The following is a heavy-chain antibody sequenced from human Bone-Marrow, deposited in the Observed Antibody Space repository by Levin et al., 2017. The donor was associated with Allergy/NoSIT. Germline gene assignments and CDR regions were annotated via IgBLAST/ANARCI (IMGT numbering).Heavy chain of an antibody. Sequence: GESLKISCATSGFSLSGYWIHWVRQASGKGLEFVSRINGDGRATTYADFVKGRFTISRDNAQNRVYLQMNGLGAEDTGVYYCARDVDLGVSTHPYGIDVWGHGTTVTVSS. J-gene: IGHJ6*02. CDR2: INGDGRAT. V-gene: IGHV3-74*03. D-gene: IGHD3-3*01. CDR1: GFSLSGYW. CDR3: ARDVDLGVSTHPYGIDV.